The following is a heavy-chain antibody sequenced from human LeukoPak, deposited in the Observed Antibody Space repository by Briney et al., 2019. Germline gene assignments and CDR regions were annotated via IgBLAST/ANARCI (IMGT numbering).Heavy chain of an antibody. V-gene: IGHV1-18*01. CDR2: ISAYNGNT. J-gene: IGHJ6*03. CDR1: GYTFTNYG. D-gene: IGHD3-10*01. Sequence: GASVKVSCKASGYTFTNYGISWVRQAPGQGLEWMGWISAYNGNTNYAQKLQGRVTMTTDTSTSTTYMELRSLRSDDTAVYYCARAPRGYYYYMDVWGKGTTVTVSS. CDR3: ARAPRGYYYYMDV.